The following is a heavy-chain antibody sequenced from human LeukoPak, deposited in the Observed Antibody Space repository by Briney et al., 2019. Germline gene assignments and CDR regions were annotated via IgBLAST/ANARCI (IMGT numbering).Heavy chain of an antibody. J-gene: IGHJ5*02. D-gene: IGHD5-18*01. CDR3: ARAGGYSYASDHNWFDP. CDR1: GYSISSGYY. CDR2: IYHSGST. V-gene: IGHV4-38-2*02. Sequence: SETLSLTCTASGYSISSGYYWGWIRQPPGKGLEWIGSIYHSGSTYYNPSLKSRVTISVDTSKNQFSLKLSSVTAADTAVYYCARAGGYSYASDHNWFDPWGQGTLVTVSS.